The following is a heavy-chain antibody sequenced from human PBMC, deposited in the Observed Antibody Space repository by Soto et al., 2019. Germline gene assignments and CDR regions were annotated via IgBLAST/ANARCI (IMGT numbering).Heavy chain of an antibody. D-gene: IGHD5-12*01. CDR1: GYTFTSYG. CDR2: ISAYNGNT. CDR3: VYLVATKNAFDI. J-gene: IGHJ3*02. V-gene: IGHV1-18*01. Sequence: QVQLVQSGAEVTKPGASVKVSCKASGYTFTSYGISWVRQAPGQGLEWMGWISAYNGNTNYAQTLQGRVTMTTDTSTSTAYMEMRSLRSDHTAVYYCVYLVATKNAFDIWGQGTMVTVSS.